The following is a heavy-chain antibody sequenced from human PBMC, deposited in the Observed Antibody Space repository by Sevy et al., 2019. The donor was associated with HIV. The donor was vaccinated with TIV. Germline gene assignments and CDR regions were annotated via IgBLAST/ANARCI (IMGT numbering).Heavy chain of an antibody. V-gene: IGHV3-7*01. D-gene: IGHD2-2*01. Sequence: GGSLRLSCAASGFTFSSYWMSWVRQAPGKGLQWVANIKQDGGAQYYVDSVKGRFAISRDNAKNSLFLQMNSLRVEDTAVYYCARSTNSAALDYWGQRTPVTVSS. CDR2: IKQDGGAQ. CDR3: ARSTNSAALDY. J-gene: IGHJ4*02. CDR1: GFTFSSYW.